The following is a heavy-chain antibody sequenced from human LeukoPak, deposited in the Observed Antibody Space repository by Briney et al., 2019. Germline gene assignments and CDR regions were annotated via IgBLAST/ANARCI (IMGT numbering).Heavy chain of an antibody. Sequence: PGGSLRLSCAVSGFTFSTYSMNWVRQAPGKGLEWVGRIKSKTDGGTTDYAAPVKGRFTISRDDSKNTLYLQMNSLKTEDTAVYYCTTDLGVVVVAATQDYWGQGTLVTVSS. V-gene: IGHV3-15*01. CDR3: TTDLGVVVVAATQDY. D-gene: IGHD2-15*01. CDR2: IKSKTDGGTT. CDR1: GFTFSTYS. J-gene: IGHJ4*02.